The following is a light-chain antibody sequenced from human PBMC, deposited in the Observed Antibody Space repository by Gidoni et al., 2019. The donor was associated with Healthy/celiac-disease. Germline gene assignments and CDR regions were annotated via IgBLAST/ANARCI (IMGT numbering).Light chain of an antibody. CDR1: SSNIGAGYD. CDR2: GNS. Sequence: QSVLTQPPSAPGAPGQRVTISCTGSSSNIGAGYDVHWYQQLPGTAPKLLIYGNSNRPSGVPDRFSGSKSGTSASLAITGLQAEDEADYYCQSYDGSLSGSVFGGGTKLTVL. V-gene: IGLV1-40*01. CDR3: QSYDGSLSGSV. J-gene: IGLJ2*01.